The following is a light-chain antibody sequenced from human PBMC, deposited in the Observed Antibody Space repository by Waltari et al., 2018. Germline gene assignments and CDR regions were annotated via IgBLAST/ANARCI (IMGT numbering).Light chain of an antibody. CDR1: SRAGGGDNY. V-gene: IGLV2-8*01. J-gene: IGLJ1*01. CDR3: SSYAGSNNLGV. Sequence: QSALTQPPSAPGSPGQSVTISCTGTSRAGGGDNYVSGYQQHPGKAPKLIIYEVSRRPSGVPDRFSGSKSGNTASLTVSGLQAEDEADYYCSSYAGSNNLGVFGTGTKVTVL. CDR2: EVS.